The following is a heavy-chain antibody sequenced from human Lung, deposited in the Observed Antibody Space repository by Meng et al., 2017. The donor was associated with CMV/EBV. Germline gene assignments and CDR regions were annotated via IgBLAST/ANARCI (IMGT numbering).Heavy chain of an antibody. CDR3: ARSLAGYSSSWYRY. V-gene: IGHV3-30*01. CDR1: GFTFSSYA. CDR2: ISYDGSNK. D-gene: IGHD6-13*01. Sequence: GGSLRLSCAASGFTFSSYAMHGVRQAPGKGLEGVAVISYDGSNKYEADSVKGRFTISRDNSKNTLYLQMNSLRAEDTAVYYCARSLAGYSSSWYRYWGQGTLVTVSS. J-gene: IGHJ4*02.